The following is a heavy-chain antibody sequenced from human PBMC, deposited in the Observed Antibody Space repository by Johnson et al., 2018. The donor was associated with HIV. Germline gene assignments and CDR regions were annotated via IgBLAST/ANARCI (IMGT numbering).Heavy chain of an antibody. CDR3: ARVVAFKVRDLYYYDSSGSNDAFDI. Sequence: VQLVESGGGVVRPGGSLRLSCVVSGFTFDNYGMTWVRQAPGKGLEWVSDIHWNGGSTGYADSVKGRFIISRDNAKNSLYLQMNSLRAEDTAWYYCARVVAFKVRDLYYYDSSGSNDAFDIWGQGTLVTVSS. D-gene: IGHD3-22*01. J-gene: IGHJ3*02. V-gene: IGHV3-20*04. CDR1: GFTFDNYG. CDR2: IHWNGGST.